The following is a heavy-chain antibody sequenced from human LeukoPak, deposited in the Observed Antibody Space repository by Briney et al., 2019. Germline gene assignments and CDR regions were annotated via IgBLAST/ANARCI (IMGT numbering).Heavy chain of an antibody. CDR1: EYSFTSYW. D-gene: IGHD1-1*01. CDR3: ARLNARDYYYYYGMDV. Sequence: PGESLKISCKGSEYSFTSYWIGWARQMPGKGLEWMGIIYPGDSDTRYIPSFQGQVTISADKSISTAYLQWSSLKASDTAMYYCARLNARDYYYYYGMDVWGQGTTVTVSS. V-gene: IGHV5-51*01. J-gene: IGHJ6*02. CDR2: IYPGDSDT.